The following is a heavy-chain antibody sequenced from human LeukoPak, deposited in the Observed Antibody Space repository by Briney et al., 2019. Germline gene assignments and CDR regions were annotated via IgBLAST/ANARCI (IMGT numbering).Heavy chain of an antibody. Sequence: QAGGSLRLSCAASGNYWMHWVRQAPGKGLVWVSHINSDGSWTSYADSVKGRFTISKDNAKNTVYLQMNNLRAEDTAVYYCAKGLGKATVTPLGYWGQGTLVTVSS. D-gene: IGHD4-11*01. CDR1: GNYW. CDR3: AKGLGKATVTPLGY. V-gene: IGHV3-74*01. CDR2: INSDGSWT. J-gene: IGHJ4*02.